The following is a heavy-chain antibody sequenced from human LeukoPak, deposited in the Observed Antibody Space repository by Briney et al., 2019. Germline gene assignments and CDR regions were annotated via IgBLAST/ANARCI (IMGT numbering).Heavy chain of an antibody. J-gene: IGHJ4*02. CDR3: AKDPYYTSGSHDD. CDR1: GSTFSSYG. V-gene: IGHV3-23*01. CDR2: ISGSGSGT. Sequence: GGSLRLSRAASGSTFSSYGMSWVRQAPGKGLEWVSGISGSGSGTYYADSVRGRFTISRDNSKNTLYLQMNSLRAEDTAVYYCAKDPYYTSGSHDDWGQGTLVTVSS. D-gene: IGHD3-10*01.